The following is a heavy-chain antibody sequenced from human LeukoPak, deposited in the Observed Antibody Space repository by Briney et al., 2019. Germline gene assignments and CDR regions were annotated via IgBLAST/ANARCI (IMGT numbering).Heavy chain of an antibody. Sequence: ASVKVSCKASGYTFTSYDTNWVRQATGQGLEWMGWMNPNSGNTGYAQKFQGRVTMTRNTSISTAYMELSSLRSEGTAVYYCARVLVPGVRGVTPDYGMDVWGQGTTVTVSS. J-gene: IGHJ6*02. CDR3: ARVLVPGVRGVTPDYGMDV. V-gene: IGHV1-8*01. CDR1: GYTFTSYD. D-gene: IGHD3-10*01. CDR2: MNPNSGNT.